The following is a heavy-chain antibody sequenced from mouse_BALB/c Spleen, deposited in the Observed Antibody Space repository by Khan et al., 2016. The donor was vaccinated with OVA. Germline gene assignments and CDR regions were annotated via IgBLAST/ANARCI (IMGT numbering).Heavy chain of an antibody. V-gene: IGHV1-4*01. CDR1: GYTFINYW. CDR2: INPSTGYT. CDR3: ARRGLRWDFDY. J-gene: IGHJ2*01. Sequence: QVQLQQSGAELAKPGASVKMSCKASGYTFINYWISWVKQRPGQGLEWIGSINPSTGYTEYNQNFKDKATLTADKASSTAYMQLSSLPSEDSAVLYCARRGLRWDFDYWGQGTTLTVSS. D-gene: IGHD1-1*01.